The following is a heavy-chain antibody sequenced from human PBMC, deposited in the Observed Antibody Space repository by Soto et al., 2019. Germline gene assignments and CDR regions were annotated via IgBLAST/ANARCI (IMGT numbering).Heavy chain of an antibody. CDR2: IHMDGRTT. CDR3: VRGGLSGGFSNYGS. Sequence: GGSLRLSCAASGFTFSSYAMNWVRQAPGQGLLWVSRIHMDGRTTTYADSVKGRFTISRDNANNMMYLQMNSLRVEDTAVYYCVRGGLSGGFSNYGSWGQGALVTVSS. CDR1: GFTFSSYA. J-gene: IGHJ5*02. V-gene: IGHV3-74*01. D-gene: IGHD1-26*01.